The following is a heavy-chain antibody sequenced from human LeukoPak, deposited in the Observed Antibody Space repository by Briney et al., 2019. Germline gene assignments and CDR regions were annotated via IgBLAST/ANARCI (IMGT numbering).Heavy chain of an antibody. D-gene: IGHD5-12*01. V-gene: IGHV1-8*01. CDR2: MNPNSGNT. Sequence: GASVKVSCKASGYTFTSYDINWVRQATGQGLEWMGWMNPNSGNTGYAQKFQGRVTMTRNTSISTAYMELSSLRSEDTAVYYCARGHWLERWFDPWGQGTLVTVSS. CDR3: ARGHWLERWFDP. CDR1: GYTFTSYD. J-gene: IGHJ5*02.